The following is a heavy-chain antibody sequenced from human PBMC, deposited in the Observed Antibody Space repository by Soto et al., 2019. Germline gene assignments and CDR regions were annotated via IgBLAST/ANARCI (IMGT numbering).Heavy chain of an antibody. J-gene: IGHJ4*02. CDR2: IYPGDSDT. D-gene: IGHD3-22*01. Sequence: GESLKISCKGSGYSFTSYWIGWVRQMPGKGLEWMGIIYPGDSDTRYSPSFQGQVTISADKSISTAYLQWSSLKASDTAMYYCARTPYYYDSSGQPNFDYWGQGTLVTVSS. V-gene: IGHV5-51*01. CDR1: GYSFTSYW. CDR3: ARTPYYYDSSGQPNFDY.